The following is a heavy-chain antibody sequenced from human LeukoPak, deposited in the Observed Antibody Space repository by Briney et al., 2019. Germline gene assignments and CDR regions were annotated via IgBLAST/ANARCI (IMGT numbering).Heavy chain of an antibody. CDR2: IIPLLGIA. CDR3: ARDDADSAYADGDY. J-gene: IGHJ4*02. D-gene: IGHD5-12*01. V-gene: IGHV1-69*04. Sequence: ASVKVSCKASGGIFNSYTISWVRQAPGQGLEWMGRIIPLLGIANYAQKFQGRVTIIADKSTSTAYMELSSLRSEDTAVYYCARDDADSAYADGDYWGQGTLVSVSS. CDR1: GGIFNSYT.